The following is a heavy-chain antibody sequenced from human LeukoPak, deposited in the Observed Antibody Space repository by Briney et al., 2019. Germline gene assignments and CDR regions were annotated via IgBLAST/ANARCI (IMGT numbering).Heavy chain of an antibody. CDR3: AGGYSSSRNAFDI. Sequence: ASVKVSCKASGYTFTSYAMHWVRQALGQRLEWMGWINAGNGNTKYSQKFQGRVTITRDTSASTASMELSSLRSEDTAVYYCAGGYSSSRNAFDIWGQGTMVTVSS. CDR2: INAGNGNT. J-gene: IGHJ3*02. V-gene: IGHV1-3*01. CDR1: GYTFTSYA. D-gene: IGHD6-13*01.